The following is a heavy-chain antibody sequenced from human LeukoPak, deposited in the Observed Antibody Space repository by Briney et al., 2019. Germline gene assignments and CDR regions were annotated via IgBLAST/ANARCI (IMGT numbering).Heavy chain of an antibody. CDR3: AREAVTIFALVRTQTTKRPHRFDP. D-gene: IGHD3-3*01. CDR2: IIPIFGTA. V-gene: IGHV1-69*06. Sequence: SVKVSCKASGGTFSSYAISWVRQAPGQGLEWMGGIIPIFGTANYAQKFQGRVTITADKSTSTAYMELSSLRSEDTAVYYCAREAVTIFALVRTQTTKRPHRFDPWGQGTLVTVSS. CDR1: GGTFSSYA. J-gene: IGHJ5*02.